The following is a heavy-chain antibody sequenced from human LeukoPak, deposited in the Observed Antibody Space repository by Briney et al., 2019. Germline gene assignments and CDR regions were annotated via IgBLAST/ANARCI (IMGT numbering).Heavy chain of an antibody. J-gene: IGHJ4*02. D-gene: IGHD6-19*01. CDR2: ISYDGSNK. CDR1: GFTFSSYG. Sequence: GGSLRLSCAASGFTFSSYGMHWVRQAPGKGLEWVAVISYDGSNKYYADSVKGRFTISRDNSKNTLYLQMNSLRAEDTAVYYCAKGGPNEPWLPPFDYWGQGTLVTVSS. CDR3: AKGGPNEPWLPPFDY. V-gene: IGHV3-30*18.